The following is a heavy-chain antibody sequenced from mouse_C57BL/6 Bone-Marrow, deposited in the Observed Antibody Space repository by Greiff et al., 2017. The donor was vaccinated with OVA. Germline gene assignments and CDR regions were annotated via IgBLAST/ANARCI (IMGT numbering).Heavy chain of an antibody. CDR2: INPYNGGT. CDR3: ARPASYYYGSSAY. V-gene: IGHV1-19*01. Sequence: VQLQSGPVLVKPGASVKMSCKASGYTFTDYYMNWVKQSHGKSLEWIGVINPYNGGTSYNQKFKGKATLTVDKSSSPAYMELNSLTSEDSAVYYCARPASYYYGSSAYWGQGTLVTVSA. CDR1: GYTFTDYY. D-gene: IGHD1-1*01. J-gene: IGHJ3*01.